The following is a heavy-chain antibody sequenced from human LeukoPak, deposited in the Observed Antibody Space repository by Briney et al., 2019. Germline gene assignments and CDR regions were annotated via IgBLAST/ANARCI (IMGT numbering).Heavy chain of an antibody. CDR3: ARHRDYYDT. V-gene: IGHV4-59*08. D-gene: IGHD3-22*01. J-gene: IGHJ4*01. CDR2: IYSSGSA. CDR1: GSSINNNF. Sequence: SETLSLTCTVSGSSINNNFWTWIRQPPGKGLEWIGYIYSSGSANYNPSIKSRVIISGDTSKNQISLQLTSLTAADTAVYFCARHRDYYDTWGRGTLVTVSS.